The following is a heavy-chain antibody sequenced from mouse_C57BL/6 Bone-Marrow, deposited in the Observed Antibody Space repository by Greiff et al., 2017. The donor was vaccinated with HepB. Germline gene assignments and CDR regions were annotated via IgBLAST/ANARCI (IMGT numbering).Heavy chain of an antibody. CDR3: ARWGYDYFDY. Sequence: QVQLKQSGAELARPGASVKMSCKASGYTFTSYTMHWVKQRPGQGLEWIGYINPSSGYTKYNQKFKDKATLTADKSSSTAYMQLSSLTSEDSAVYYCARWGYDYFDYWGQGTTLTVSS. D-gene: IGHD3-1*01. CDR2: INPSSGYT. CDR1: GYTFTSYT. J-gene: IGHJ2*01. V-gene: IGHV1-4*01.